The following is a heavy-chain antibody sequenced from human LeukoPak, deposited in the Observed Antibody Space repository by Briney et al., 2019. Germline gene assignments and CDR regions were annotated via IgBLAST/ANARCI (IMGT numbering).Heavy chain of an antibody. V-gene: IGHV1-8*03. D-gene: IGHD3-3*01. CDR1: GYTFISYD. Sequence: ASVKVSCKASGYTFISYDINWVLQATGQGLEWMGWMSANSGNTGYAQKFQGRITITRDTSISTAYMELSSLRSEDTAVYYCARGSWASGYFVDYWGQGTLVTVSS. CDR3: ARGSWASGYFVDY. J-gene: IGHJ4*02. CDR2: MSANSGNT.